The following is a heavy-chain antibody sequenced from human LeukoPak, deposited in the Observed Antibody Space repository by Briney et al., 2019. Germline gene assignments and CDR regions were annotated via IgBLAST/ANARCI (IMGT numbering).Heavy chain of an antibody. V-gene: IGHV3-23*01. J-gene: IGHJ4*02. Sequence: GGSLRLSRAASGFTFSSYAMSWVRQAPGKGLEWVSAISGSGGSTYYADSVKGRFTISRDNSKNTLYLQMNSLRAEDTAVYYCVTYYYDSSGYWSFDYWGQGTLVTVSS. D-gene: IGHD3-22*01. CDR3: VTYYYDSSGYWSFDY. CDR1: GFTFSSYA. CDR2: ISGSGGST.